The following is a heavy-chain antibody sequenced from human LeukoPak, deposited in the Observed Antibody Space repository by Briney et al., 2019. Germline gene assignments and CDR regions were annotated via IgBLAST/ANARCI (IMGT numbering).Heavy chain of an antibody. CDR3: ARDREPRHYYNALDV. D-gene: IGHD1-26*01. CDR2: ISGSGQTI. Sequence: QPGGSLRLSCAASEFTFSRYWMHWVRQAPGKGLEWLSYISGSGQTIYYADSLKGRFTISRDNAEKSLFLQMNSLSAEDTAVYYCARDREPRHYYNALDVWGQGTTVTVSS. V-gene: IGHV3-48*03. J-gene: IGHJ6*02. CDR1: EFTFSRYW.